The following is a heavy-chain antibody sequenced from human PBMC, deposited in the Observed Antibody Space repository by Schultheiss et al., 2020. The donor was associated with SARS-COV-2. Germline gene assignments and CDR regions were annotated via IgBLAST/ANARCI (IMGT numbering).Heavy chain of an antibody. CDR2: IYYSGST. J-gene: IGHJ6*02. CDR1: GGSISSYY. V-gene: IGHV4-59*01. D-gene: IGHD5-24*01. Sequence: GSLRLSCTVSGGSISSYYWSWIRQPPGKGLEWIGYIYYSGSTNYNPSLKSRVTISVDTSKNQFSLKLSSVTAADTAVYYCARDMADYYYGMDVWGQGTTVTVSS. CDR3: ARDMADYYYGMDV.